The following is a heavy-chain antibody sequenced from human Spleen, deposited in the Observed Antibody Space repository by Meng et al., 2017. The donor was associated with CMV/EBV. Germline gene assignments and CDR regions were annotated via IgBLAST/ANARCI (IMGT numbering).Heavy chain of an antibody. J-gene: IGHJ4*02. V-gene: IGHV4-34*01. CDR3: ASKRGSYPLGY. Sequence: SLHCAVYGGSFSGYYWSWIRQPPGKGLEWIGEINHSGSTNYNPSLKSRVTISVDTSKNQFSLKLSSVTAADTAVYYCASKRGSYPLGYWGQGTLVTVSS. CDR1: GGSFSGYY. D-gene: IGHD1-26*01. CDR2: INHSGST.